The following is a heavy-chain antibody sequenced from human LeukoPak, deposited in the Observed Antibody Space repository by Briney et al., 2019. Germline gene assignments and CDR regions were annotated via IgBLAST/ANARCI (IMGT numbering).Heavy chain of an antibody. CDR1: GGSISSSSYY. CDR3: ARGLWFGDENPPYFDY. V-gene: IGHV4-39*07. D-gene: IGHD3-10*01. CDR2: IYYGGST. J-gene: IGHJ4*02. Sequence: SETLSLTCTVSGGSISSSSYYWGWIRQPPGKGLEWIGSIYYGGSTYYNPSLKSRVTISVDTSKNQFSLKLSSVTAADTAVYYCARGLWFGDENPPYFDYWGQGILVTVSS.